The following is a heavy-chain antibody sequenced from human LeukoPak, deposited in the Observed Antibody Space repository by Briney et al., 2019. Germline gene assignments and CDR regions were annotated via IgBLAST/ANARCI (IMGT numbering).Heavy chain of an antibody. CDR3: AGKGPYCSSTSCYSPFDY. D-gene: IGHD2-2*01. J-gene: IGHJ4*02. Sequence: PSETLSLICTVSGGSISSGGYYCSWIRQHPGKGLEWIGYIYYSGSTYYNPSLKSRVTISVDTSKNQFSLKLSSVTAADTAVYYCAGKGPYCSSTSCYSPFDYWGQGTLVTVSS. CDR1: GGSISSGGYY. V-gene: IGHV4-31*03. CDR2: IYYSGST.